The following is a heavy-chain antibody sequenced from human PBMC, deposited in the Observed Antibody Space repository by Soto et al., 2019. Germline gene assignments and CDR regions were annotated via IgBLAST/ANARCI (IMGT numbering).Heavy chain of an antibody. CDR2: IYYSGST. CDR1: GGSISSSSYY. CDR3: ARQENYGDYVDY. V-gene: IGHV4-39*01. J-gene: IGHJ4*02. D-gene: IGHD4-17*01. Sequence: SETLSLTCTVSGGSISSSSYYWGWIRQPPGKGLEWIGSIYYSGSTYYNPSLKSRVTISVDTSKNQFSLKLSSVTAADTAVYYCARQENYGDYVDYWGQGTLVTVSS.